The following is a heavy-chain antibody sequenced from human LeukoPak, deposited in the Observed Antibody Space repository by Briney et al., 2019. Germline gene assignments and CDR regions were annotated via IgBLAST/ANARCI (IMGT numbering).Heavy chain of an antibody. Sequence: PSETLSLTCAVSGYSISSGYYWGWIRQPPGKGLEWIGSIYHSGSTYYNPSLKSRVTISVDTSKNQFSLKLRSVTAADTAVYYCARLYSSSSWFDPWGQGTLVTVSS. CDR1: GYSISSGYY. V-gene: IGHV4-38-2*01. J-gene: IGHJ5*02. D-gene: IGHD6-6*01. CDR3: ARLYSSSSWFDP. CDR2: IYHSGST.